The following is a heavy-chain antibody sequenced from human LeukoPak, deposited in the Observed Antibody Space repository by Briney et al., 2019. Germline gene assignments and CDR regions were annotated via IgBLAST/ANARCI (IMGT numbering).Heavy chain of an antibody. Sequence: ASVKVSCKASGYSFTSYDVRWVRQAPGRWLEWMGGIIPIFGTANYAQKFQGRVTITADESTSTAYMELSSLRSEDTAVYYCARAMGATRYYYYYGMDVWGQGTTVTVSS. J-gene: IGHJ6*02. CDR3: ARAMGATRYYYYYGMDV. D-gene: IGHD1-26*01. V-gene: IGHV1-69*13. CDR1: GYSFTSYD. CDR2: IIPIFGTA.